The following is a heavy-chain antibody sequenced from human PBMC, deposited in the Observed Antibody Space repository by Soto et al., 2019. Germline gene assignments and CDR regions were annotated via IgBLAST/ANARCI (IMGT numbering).Heavy chain of an antibody. D-gene: IGHD6-13*01. CDR2: IYYSGST. CDR1: GGSISSYY. V-gene: IGHV4-59*01. J-gene: IGHJ5*02. CDR3: ARAGLDSSSWYVNWFDP. Sequence: PSETLSLTCTVSGGSISSYYWSWIRQPPGKGLEWIGYIYYSGSTNYNPSLKSRVTISVDTSKNQFSLKLSSVTAADTAVYYCARAGLDSSSWYVNWFDPWGQGTLVTVSS.